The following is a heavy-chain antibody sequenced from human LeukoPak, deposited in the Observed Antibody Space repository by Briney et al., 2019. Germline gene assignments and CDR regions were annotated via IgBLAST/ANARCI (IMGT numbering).Heavy chain of an antibody. Sequence: SGRSLRLSCAASGFTFSSYGMHWVRQAPGKGLEWVAVISYDGSNKYYADSVKGRFTISRDNSKNTLYLQMNSLRAEDTAVYYCAKDHLYYDSSGYPYWGQGTLVTVSS. J-gene: IGHJ4*02. CDR1: GFTFSSYG. D-gene: IGHD3-22*01. CDR3: AKDHLYYDSSGYPY. V-gene: IGHV3-30*18. CDR2: ISYDGSNK.